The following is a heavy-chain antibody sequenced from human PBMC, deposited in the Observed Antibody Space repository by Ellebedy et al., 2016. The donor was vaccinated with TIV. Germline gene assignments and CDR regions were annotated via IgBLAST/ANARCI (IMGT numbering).Heavy chain of an antibody. D-gene: IGHD2-15*01. V-gene: IGHV3-23*01. Sequence: GESLKISXAASGFTFSSYAMSWVRQAPGKGLEWVSAISGSGGSTYYADSVKGRFTISRDNSKNTLYLQMNSLRAEDTAVYYCAKDFFVSVVVAATPFDPWGQGTLVTVSS. CDR3: AKDFFVSVVVAATPFDP. CDR1: GFTFSSYA. CDR2: ISGSGGST. J-gene: IGHJ5*02.